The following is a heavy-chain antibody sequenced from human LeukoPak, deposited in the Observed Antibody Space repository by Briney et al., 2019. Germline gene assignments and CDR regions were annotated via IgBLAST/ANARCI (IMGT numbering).Heavy chain of an antibody. CDR2: ISGSGGST. CDR1: GFTFSSYA. V-gene: IGHV3-23*01. CDR3: AKDFSRIAAADPFDY. Sequence: GGSLRLSCTASGFTFSSYAMSWVRQAPGKGLEWVSAISGSGGSTYYADSVKGRFTISRDNSKNPLYLQMNSLRAEDTAVYYCAKDFSRIAAADPFDYWGQGTLVTVSS. D-gene: IGHD6-13*01. J-gene: IGHJ4*02.